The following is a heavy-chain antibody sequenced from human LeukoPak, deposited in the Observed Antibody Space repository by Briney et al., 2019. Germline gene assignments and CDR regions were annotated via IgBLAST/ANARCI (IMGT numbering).Heavy chain of an antibody. Sequence: GGTLRLSCAASEFTFSSYAMQWVRQAQGKGLEWVSGISASGGSTYYADSVKGRFTISRDNSKNTLYLQMNSLRAEDTAIYYCAKYVSAKGPPYGLDVWGQGTTVTVSS. CDR3: AKYVSAKGPPYGLDV. D-gene: IGHD2/OR15-2a*01. CDR1: EFTFSSYA. J-gene: IGHJ6*02. V-gene: IGHV3-23*01. CDR2: ISASGGST.